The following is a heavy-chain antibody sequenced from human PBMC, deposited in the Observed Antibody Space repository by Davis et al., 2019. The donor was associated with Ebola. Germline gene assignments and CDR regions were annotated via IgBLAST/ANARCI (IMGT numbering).Heavy chain of an antibody. Sequence: GESLKISCAASGSTFSSYGMHWVRQAPGKGLEWVAVISYDGSNKYYADSVKGRFTISRDNSKNTLYLQMNSLRAEDTAVYYCAKVDASGSYYGYWGQGTLVTVSS. CDR1: GSTFSSYG. CDR3: AKVDASGSYYGY. V-gene: IGHV3-30*18. CDR2: ISYDGSNK. D-gene: IGHD1-26*01. J-gene: IGHJ4*02.